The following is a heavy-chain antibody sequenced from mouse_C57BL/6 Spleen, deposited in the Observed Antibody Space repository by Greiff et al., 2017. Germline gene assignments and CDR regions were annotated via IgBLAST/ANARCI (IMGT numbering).Heavy chain of an antibody. J-gene: IGHJ2*01. V-gene: IGHV1-76*01. Sequence: VQLQESGAELVRPGASVKLSCKASGYTFTDYYINWVKQRPGQGLEWIARIYPGSGNTYYNEKFKGKATLTAEKSSSTAYMQRSSLTSEDAAVYFGAREIWETTAWGQGTTLTVSS. CDR3: AREIWETTA. D-gene: IGHD1-2*01. CDR1: GYTFTDYY. CDR2: IYPGSGNT.